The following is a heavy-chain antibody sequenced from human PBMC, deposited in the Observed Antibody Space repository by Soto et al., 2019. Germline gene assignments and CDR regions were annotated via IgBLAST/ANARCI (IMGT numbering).Heavy chain of an antibody. Sequence: QVHLVQSGAEVKKPGASVKVSYKTSGYTFTRYGISWVLQAPGQGLEWMGWISGYDGRTNFAQKVQDRVTMTTDTSTNSVYMELRSLRSDDTAVYYCAREVDVPYYYYGMDVWGQGTTVTVSS. CDR2: ISGYDGRT. CDR3: AREVDVPYYYYGMDV. CDR1: GYTFTRYG. V-gene: IGHV1-18*01. D-gene: IGHD3-16*01. J-gene: IGHJ6*02.